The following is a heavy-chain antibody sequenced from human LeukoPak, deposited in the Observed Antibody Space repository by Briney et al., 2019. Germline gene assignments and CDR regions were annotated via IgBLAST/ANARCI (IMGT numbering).Heavy chain of an antibody. CDR1: GASISRSSW. Sequence: SETLSLTCAVSGASISRSSWWTWVRQPPGKGLEWIGEIYHSGTTNYNPSLKSRATISVDTAKNQLSLKLTSVTPAGSVVYCCARGGYWGREEVYWGQGTLVTVSS. V-gene: IGHV4-4*01. J-gene: IGHJ4*02. CDR2: IYHSGTT. CDR3: ARGGYWGREEVY. D-gene: IGHD3-16*01.